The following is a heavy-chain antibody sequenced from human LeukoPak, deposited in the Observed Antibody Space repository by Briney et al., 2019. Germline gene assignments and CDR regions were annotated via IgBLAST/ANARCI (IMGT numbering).Heavy chain of an antibody. Sequence: GRSLRLACVASGYRFSTHGMHWVRQAPGKGLEWVALIWNDGSDKIYADSVKGPFTISSDNSKHTLYLEMNSLRAEDTAVYYCARHYISGWNDYWGPGTLVTVSS. CDR2: IWNDGSDK. J-gene: IGHJ4*02. D-gene: IGHD6-19*01. V-gene: IGHV3-33*03. CDR1: GYRFSTHG. CDR3: ARHYISGWNDY.